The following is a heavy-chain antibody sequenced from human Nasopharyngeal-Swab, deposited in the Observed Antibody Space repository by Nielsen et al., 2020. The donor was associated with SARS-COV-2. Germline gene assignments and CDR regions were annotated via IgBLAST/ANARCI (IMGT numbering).Heavy chain of an antibody. Sequence: GESLKISCAASGFTFSSYGMHWVRQAPGKRLEWVAVISYDGSNKYYADSVKGRFTISRNNSKNTLYLQMNSLRAEDTAVYYCAKEDASKQLAEDWGQGTLVTVSS. D-gene: IGHD6-13*01. J-gene: IGHJ4*02. CDR3: AKEDASKQLAED. CDR1: GFTFSSYG. CDR2: ISYDGSNK. V-gene: IGHV3-30*18.